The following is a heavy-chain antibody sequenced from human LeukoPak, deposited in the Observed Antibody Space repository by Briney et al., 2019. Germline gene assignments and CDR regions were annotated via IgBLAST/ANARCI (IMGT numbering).Heavy chain of an antibody. Sequence: SETLSLTCAVSGGSISSSNWWSWVRQPPGKGLEWIGEIYHSGSTNYNPSLKSRVTISVDTSKNQFSLKLSSVTAADTAVYYCARVSRSVTIFGVVSFYYYMDVWGKGTTVTVSS. CDR3: ARVSRSVTIFGVVSFYYYMDV. CDR1: GGSISSSNW. V-gene: IGHV4-4*02. D-gene: IGHD3-3*01. J-gene: IGHJ6*03. CDR2: IYHSGST.